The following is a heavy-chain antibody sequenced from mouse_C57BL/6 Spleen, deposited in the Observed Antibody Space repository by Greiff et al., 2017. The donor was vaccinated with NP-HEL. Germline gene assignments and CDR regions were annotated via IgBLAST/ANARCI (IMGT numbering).Heavy chain of an antibody. Sequence: EVKLVESGGGLVKPGGSLKLSCAASGFTFSDYGMHWVRQAPEKGLEWVAYISSGSSTIYYADTVKGRFTISRDNAKNTLCLQMTSLRSEDTAMYYCARSRLLRFDYWGQGTTLTVSS. CDR1: GFTFSDYG. V-gene: IGHV5-17*01. J-gene: IGHJ2*01. CDR2: ISSGSSTI. D-gene: IGHD2-3*01. CDR3: ARSRLLRFDY.